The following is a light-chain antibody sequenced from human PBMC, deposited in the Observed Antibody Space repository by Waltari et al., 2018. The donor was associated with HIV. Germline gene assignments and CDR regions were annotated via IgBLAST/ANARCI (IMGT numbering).Light chain of an antibody. V-gene: IGKV4-1*01. CDR3: HQYFTASWT. J-gene: IGKJ4*01. CDR1: QSVLYGSDNKNY. CDR2: WAS. Sequence: DIMMTQSPDSLTVSLGERATIKCRSSQSVLYGSDNKNYLAWYQQKPGQSPKVLFYWASSQESGVPDRYSASGSGTDFTLTINSLQAEDVAVYFCHQYFTASWTFGRGTTVQI.